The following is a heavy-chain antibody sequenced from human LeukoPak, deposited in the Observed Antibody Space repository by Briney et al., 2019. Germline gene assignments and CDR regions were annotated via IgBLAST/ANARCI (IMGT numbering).Heavy chain of an antibody. J-gene: IGHJ6*02. CDR2: ISYDGTNK. V-gene: IGHV3-30*18. Sequence: GGSLRLSCAASGFTFSNYAMHWVRQAPGKGLEWLADISYDGTNKYYPDSVKGQLTISRDNSYNTLYLQVDSLTAEDTAVYYCAKESTTYYYYGMHVWGQGTTVTVSS. CDR1: GFTFSNYA. D-gene: IGHD2/OR15-2a*01. CDR3: AKESTTYYYYGMHV.